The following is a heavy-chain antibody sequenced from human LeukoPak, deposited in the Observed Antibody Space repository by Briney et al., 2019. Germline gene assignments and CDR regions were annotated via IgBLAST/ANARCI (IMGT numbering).Heavy chain of an antibody. Sequence: PGGSLRLSCVASGFSFSDYYMSWIRQAPGKGLEWVSYSSSSGSHTNYADSVTGRFTISRNNAKKSLHLQMNSLRAEDTAVYYCARHPDGSASLYYWGQGRLISVSS. CDR1: GFSFSDYY. CDR2: SSSSGSHT. J-gene: IGHJ4*02. CDR3: ARHPDGSASLYY. D-gene: IGHD1-26*01. V-gene: IGHV3-11*03.